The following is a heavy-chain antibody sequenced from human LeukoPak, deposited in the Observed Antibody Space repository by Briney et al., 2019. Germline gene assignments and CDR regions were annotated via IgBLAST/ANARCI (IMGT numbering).Heavy chain of an antibody. CDR1: GGSISSGSYY. D-gene: IGHD5-12*01. CDR3: ARGWSIVATISRTLDY. CDR2: IYTTGST. V-gene: IGHV4-61*02. J-gene: IGHJ4*02. Sequence: SQTLSPTCTVSGGSISSGSYYWSWIRQPAGKGLEWIGRIYTTGSTNYNPSLKSRVTISVDTSKNQFSLKLSSVTAADTAVYYCARGWSIVATISRTLDYWGQGTLVTVSS.